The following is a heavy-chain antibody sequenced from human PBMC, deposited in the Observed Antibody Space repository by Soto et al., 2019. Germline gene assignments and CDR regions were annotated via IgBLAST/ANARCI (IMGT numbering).Heavy chain of an antibody. D-gene: IGHD3-3*01. CDR2: IGGSGATT. CDR3: AQLESSSHY. CDR1: GFTFSTYG. Sequence: GGSLRLSCAASGFTFSTYGMSWVRQAPGKGLEWVSAIGGSGATTYYTDSVKGRFTISRDNSRNTVYLQMNSLRAEDTAVYYCAQLESSSHYWGQGTLVTVSS. V-gene: IGHV3-23*01. J-gene: IGHJ4*02.